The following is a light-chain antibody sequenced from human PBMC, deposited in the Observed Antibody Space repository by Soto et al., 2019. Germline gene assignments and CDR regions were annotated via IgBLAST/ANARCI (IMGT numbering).Light chain of an antibody. CDR1: QSVSSY. CDR3: QHYNTYPWT. Sequence: DIQMTQSPSSLSASVGDRISITCRASQSVSSYLNWYQQKPGKAPRLLIYAASHLQTGVPSRFRGTGSGTEFTLTISSLQPGDFATYYCQHYNTYPWTFGQGTKVDIK. CDR2: AAS. J-gene: IGKJ1*01. V-gene: IGKV1-39*01.